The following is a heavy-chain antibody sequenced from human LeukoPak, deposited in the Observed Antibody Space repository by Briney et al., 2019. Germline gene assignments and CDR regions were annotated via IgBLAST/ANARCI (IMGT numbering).Heavy chain of an antibody. CDR1: GFTFSSYG. V-gene: IGHV3-23*01. Sequence: PGGSLRLSCAASGFTFSSYGMHWVRQAPGKGLEWLSGISAGGDLTFHADSLKGRFTISRDNYKNTLYLQMDSLRAEDTAVYYCAKSLFTSAAGSGRASDIWGQGTMVTVSS. J-gene: IGHJ3*02. D-gene: IGHD3-10*01. CDR2: ISAGGDLT. CDR3: AKSLFTSAAGSGRASDI.